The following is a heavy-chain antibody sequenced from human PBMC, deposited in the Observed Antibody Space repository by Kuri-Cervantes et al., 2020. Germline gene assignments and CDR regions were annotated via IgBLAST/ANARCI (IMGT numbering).Heavy chain of an antibody. CDR3: ARVNVNDALGI. D-gene: IGHD1-1*01. Sequence: GGSLRLSCAASGFTFNNYWMSWVRQAPGQGLEWVANIKEDGGRNFYVDSVKGRFTISRDNAKSSLYLQMNSLRADDTAVYYCARVNVNDALGIWAQGTMVTVSS. J-gene: IGHJ3*02. V-gene: IGHV3-7*01. CDR2: IKEDGGRN. CDR1: GFTFNNYW.